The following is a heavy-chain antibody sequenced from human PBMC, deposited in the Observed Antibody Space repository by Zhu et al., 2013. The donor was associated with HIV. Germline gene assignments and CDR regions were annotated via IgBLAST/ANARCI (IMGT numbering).Heavy chain of an antibody. D-gene: IGHD2-8*01. CDR2: IIPTFGTA. V-gene: IGHV1-69*01. CDR3: ARDVPYCTNGVCFESHADDYGMDV. Sequence: QVQLVQSGAEVKKPGSSVKVSCKASGGTFSSYAISWVRQAPGQGLEWMGGIIPTFGTANYAQKFQGRVTITADESTSTAYMELSSLRSEDTAVYYCARDVPYCTNGVCFESHADDYGMDVWGQGTTVTVSS. CDR1: GGTFSSYA. J-gene: IGHJ6*02.